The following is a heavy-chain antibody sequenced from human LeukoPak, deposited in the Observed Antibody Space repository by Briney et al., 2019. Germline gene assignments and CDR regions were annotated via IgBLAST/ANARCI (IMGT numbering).Heavy chain of an antibody. V-gene: IGHV1-18*01. J-gene: IGHJ4*02. CDR3: ARVTQTDYDFDH. D-gene: IGHD4-17*01. CDR1: GYTFTSCG. CDR2: ISAYNGNT. Sequence: ASVKVSCKASGYTFTSCGISWVRQAPGQGLEWMGWISAYNGNTDYAQKLQGRVTMTTDTSTSTAYMELRSLRSDDTAVYYCARVTQTDYDFDHWGQGTLVTVSS.